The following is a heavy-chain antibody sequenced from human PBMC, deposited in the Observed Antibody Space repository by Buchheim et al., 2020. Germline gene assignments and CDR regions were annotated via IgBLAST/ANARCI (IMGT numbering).Heavy chain of an antibody. CDR3: ARGFSGYCTNGVCNWFDP. D-gene: IGHD2-8*01. CDR2: INHSGST. CDR1: GGSFSGYY. J-gene: IGHJ5*02. Sequence: QVQLQQWGAGLLKPSETLSLTCAVYGGSFSGYYWSWIRQPPGKGLEWIGEINHSGSTNYNPSLKSRVTISVDTSKNQFSLKLSSVTAADTAVYYCARGFSGYCTNGVCNWFDPWGQGTL. V-gene: IGHV4-34*01.